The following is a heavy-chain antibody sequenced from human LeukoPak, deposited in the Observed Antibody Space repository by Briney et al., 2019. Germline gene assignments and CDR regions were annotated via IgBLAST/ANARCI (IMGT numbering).Heavy chain of an antibody. J-gene: IGHJ3*02. V-gene: IGHV1-24*01. CDR1: GYTLTELS. CDR2: FDPEDGET. CDR3: AAGYCSSTSCYAPHHDAFDI. Sequence: ASVKVSCKVSGYTLTELSMHWVRQAPGKGLEWMGGFDPEDGETIYAQKFQGRVTMTEDTSTDTAYMELSSLRSEDTAVYYRAAGYCSSTSCYAPHHDAFDIWGQGTMVTVSS. D-gene: IGHD2-2*01.